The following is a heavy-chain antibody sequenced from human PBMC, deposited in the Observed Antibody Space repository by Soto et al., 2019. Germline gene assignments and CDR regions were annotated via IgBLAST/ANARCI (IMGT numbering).Heavy chain of an antibody. CDR1: GFNFNTSG. CDR2: TSSSSHPI. CDR3: ARDRTAMDVFDS. J-gene: IGHJ4*02. D-gene: IGHD5-18*01. Sequence: GGSLRLSCTASGFNFNTSGMYWVRQAPGKGLEWISYTSSSSHPIYYADSVKGRFTISRDNAKNSLFLQMDSLRDDDTAVYYCARDRTAMDVFDSWGQGTLVTVSS. V-gene: IGHV3-48*02.